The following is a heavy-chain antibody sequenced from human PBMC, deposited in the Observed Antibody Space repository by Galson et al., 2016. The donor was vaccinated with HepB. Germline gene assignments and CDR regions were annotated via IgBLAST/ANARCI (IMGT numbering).Heavy chain of an antibody. Sequence: SLRLSCAASGFTFRLYSMNWVRQAPGEGLESVSSISATSRYIYYSDSTRGRFTVSRDNANNSLYLQMDSLRAEDTAVYYCVGGADDFEYVWGRRGFNSWGQGTLVTVSS. V-gene: IGHV3-21*01. D-gene: IGHD3-16*01. CDR2: ISATSRYI. CDR1: GFTFRLYS. CDR3: VGGADDFEYVWGRRGFNS. J-gene: IGHJ5*01.